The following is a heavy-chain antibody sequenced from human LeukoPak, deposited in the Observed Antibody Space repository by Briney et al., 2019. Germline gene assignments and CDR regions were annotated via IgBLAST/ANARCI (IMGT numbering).Heavy chain of an antibody. V-gene: IGHV3-30-3*01. Sequence: GGSLRLSCAASGFTFRSYAIHWVRQAPGKGLEWVAVDGNNNYYTDSVKGRFTISRDNSKNTVYLQMNSLRAEDTAVYYCARDRGYAMDVWGQGTTVTVSS. J-gene: IGHJ6*02. CDR2: DGNNN. CDR1: GFTFRSYA. D-gene: IGHD1-1*01. CDR3: ARDRGYAMDV.